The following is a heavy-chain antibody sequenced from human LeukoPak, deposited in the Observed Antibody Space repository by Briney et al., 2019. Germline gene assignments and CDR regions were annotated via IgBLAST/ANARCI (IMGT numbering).Heavy chain of an antibody. CDR1: GITFGSYS. Sequence: GGSLRLSCAASGITFGSYSMNWVRQAPGKGLEWVSSIGISSNNIYYADSVKGRFTISRDNAKNSLSLQMNSLRVEDTAVYYCARDGVRGFTATTPFDYWGPGTLVTVSS. CDR3: ARDGVRGFTATTPFDY. J-gene: IGHJ4*02. V-gene: IGHV3-21*01. D-gene: IGHD4-17*01. CDR2: IGISSNNI.